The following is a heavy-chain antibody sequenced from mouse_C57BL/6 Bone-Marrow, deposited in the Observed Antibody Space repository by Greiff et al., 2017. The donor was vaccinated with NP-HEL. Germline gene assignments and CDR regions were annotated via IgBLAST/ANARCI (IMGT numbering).Heavy chain of an antibody. V-gene: IGHV1-55*01. Sequence: VQLQESGAELVKPGASVKMSCKASGYTFTSYWITWVKQRPGQGLEWIGDIYPGSGSTNYNEKFKSKATLTVDTSSSTAYMQLSSLTSEDSAVYYCAREVAREGDYWGQGTTLTVSS. J-gene: IGHJ2*01. CDR2: IYPGSGST. CDR1: GYTFTSYW. D-gene: IGHD1-1*02. CDR3: AREVAREGDY.